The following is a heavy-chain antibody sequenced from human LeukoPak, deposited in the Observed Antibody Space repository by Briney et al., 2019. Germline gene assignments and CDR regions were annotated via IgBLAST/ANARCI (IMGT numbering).Heavy chain of an antibody. CDR2: ISAYNGNT. D-gene: IGHD6-6*01. Sequence: GASVKVSCKASGYTFTSYGISWVRQAPGQGLEWMGWISAYNGNTNYAQKLQGRVTMTTDTSTSTAYMELRSLRSDDTAVYYCARDPVEYSSSFDAFDIWGQGTMVTVSS. CDR1: GYTFTSYG. CDR3: ARDPVEYSSSFDAFDI. V-gene: IGHV1-18*01. J-gene: IGHJ3*02.